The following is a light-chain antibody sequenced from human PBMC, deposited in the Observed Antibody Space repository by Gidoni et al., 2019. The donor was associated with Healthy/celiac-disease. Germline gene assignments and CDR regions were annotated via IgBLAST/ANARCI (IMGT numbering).Light chain of an antibody. CDR2: GAS. CDR1: QSVSSN. J-gene: IGKJ2*01. CDR3: QQYNNWPPYT. V-gene: IGKV3-15*01. Sequence: EIFMTQSPATLSVSPGERATLSCRASQSVSSNLAWYQQKPGQAPRLLIYGASTRATGIPARFSGSGSGTEFTLTISSLQSEDFAVYYCQQYNNWPPYTFGQGTKLEIK.